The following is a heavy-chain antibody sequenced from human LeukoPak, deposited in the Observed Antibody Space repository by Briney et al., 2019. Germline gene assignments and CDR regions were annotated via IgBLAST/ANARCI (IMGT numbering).Heavy chain of an antibody. CDR3: ARLEVGYYGSGSANFDY. CDR1: GYTFTSYG. CDR2: ISAYNGNT. V-gene: IGHV1-18*01. J-gene: IGHJ4*02. D-gene: IGHD3-10*01. Sequence: ASVKVSCKASGYTFTSYGISWVRQAPGQGLEWMGWISAYNGNTNYAQKLQGRVTMTTDTSTSTACMELRSLRSDDTAVYYCARLEVGYYGSGSANFDYWGQGTLVTVSS.